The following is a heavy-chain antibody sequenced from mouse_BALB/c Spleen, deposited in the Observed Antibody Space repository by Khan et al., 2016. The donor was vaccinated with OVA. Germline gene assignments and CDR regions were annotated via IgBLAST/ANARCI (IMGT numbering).Heavy chain of an antibody. D-gene: IGHD4-1*01. CDR1: GFSLTNYG. Sequence: QVQLKQSGPGLVAPSQSLSITCTVSGFSLTNYGVPWVRQPPGKGLEWLGVIWAGGSPNYNSDLMSRLSISKDNSKSQVFLKLNSLQTDDTAMYYCARAKGWDNAMDYWGQGTSVTVSS. J-gene: IGHJ4*01. V-gene: IGHV2-9*02. CDR2: IWAGGSP. CDR3: ARAKGWDNAMDY.